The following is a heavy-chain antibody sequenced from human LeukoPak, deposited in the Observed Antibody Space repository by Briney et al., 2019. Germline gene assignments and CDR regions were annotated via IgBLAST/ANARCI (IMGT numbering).Heavy chain of an antibody. CDR2: ISSSSSTI. CDR1: GFTFSSYS. Sequence: GGSLRLSCAASGFTFSSYSMNWVRQAPGKGLEWVSYISSSSSTIYYADSVKGRFTISRDNAKNSLYLQMNSLRAEDTAVYYCARGGYYYDSSGYREPLYYFDYWGQGTLVTVSS. J-gene: IGHJ4*02. V-gene: IGHV3-48*01. CDR3: ARGGYYYDSSGYREPLYYFDY. D-gene: IGHD3-22*01.